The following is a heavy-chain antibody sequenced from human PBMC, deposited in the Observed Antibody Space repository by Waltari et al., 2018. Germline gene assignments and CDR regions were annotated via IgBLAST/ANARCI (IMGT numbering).Heavy chain of an antibody. CDR3: ARGMSSVWYGPFDY. D-gene: IGHD6-19*01. V-gene: IGHV4-59*08. CDR2: IYYSGNT. CDR1: GGSINNYY. J-gene: IGHJ4*02. Sequence: QVQLQESGPGLVKPSETLSLTCTVSGGSINNYYWSWIRQPPGKGLEWIGYIYYSGNTIYNPSLESRVTMSADPSKNQFSLKLSSVTAADTAVYYCARGMSSVWYGPFDYWGQGTLVTVSS.